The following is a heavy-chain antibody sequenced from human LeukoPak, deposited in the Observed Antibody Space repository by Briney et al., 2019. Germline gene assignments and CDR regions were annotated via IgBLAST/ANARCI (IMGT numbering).Heavy chain of an antibody. CDR3: ARAFFSGYSSSWYNWFDP. CDR2: ISSSSSYI. CDR1: GFTFSSYS. D-gene: IGHD6-13*01. V-gene: IGHV3-21*01. Sequence: GGSLRLSCAASGFTFSSYSMNWVRQAPGKGLEWVSSISSSSSYIYYADSVKGRFTISRDNAKNSLYLQMNSLRAEDTAVYYCARAFFSGYSSSWYNWFDPWGQGTLVTVSS. J-gene: IGHJ5*02.